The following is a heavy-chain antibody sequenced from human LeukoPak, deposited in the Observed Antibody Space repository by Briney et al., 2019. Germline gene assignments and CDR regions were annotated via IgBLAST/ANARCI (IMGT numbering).Heavy chain of an antibody. V-gene: IGHV3-53*01. CDR3: ARAQWRTYSYYYMDV. CDR2: IYSGGST. Sequence: GGSLRLSCAASGFTVSFNYMSWVRQAPGKGLEWISVIYSGGSTYYADSVKGRFTISRDDSKNTLYLQMNSLRAEDTAIYYCARAQWRTYSYYYMDVWGKGTAVTVSS. J-gene: IGHJ6*03. CDR1: GFTVSFNY. D-gene: IGHD6-19*01.